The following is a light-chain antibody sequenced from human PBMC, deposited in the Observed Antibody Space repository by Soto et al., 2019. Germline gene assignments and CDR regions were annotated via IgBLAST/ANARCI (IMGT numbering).Light chain of an antibody. CDR2: AAS. J-gene: IGKJ1*01. Sequence: DIQMTQSPSTLSASVGDRVTITCRASQSISRSLAWYQHQPGKAPKLLIYAASSLQSGVPSRFSGSVSGTEFSLTISSLQPDDFATYYCQQYSSHSTFGQGTKVDIK. V-gene: IGKV1-5*01. CDR3: QQYSSHST. CDR1: QSISRS.